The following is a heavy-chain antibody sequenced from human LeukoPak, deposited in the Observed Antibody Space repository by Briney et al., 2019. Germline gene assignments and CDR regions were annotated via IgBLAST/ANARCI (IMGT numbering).Heavy chain of an antibody. CDR3: AKDQNAYNYVFDY. J-gene: IGHJ4*02. CDR2: ITGSCGGT. D-gene: IGHD5-24*01. Sequence: PGGALRLSCAASGFTFSSYAMSWVRQAPGKGLEWVSTITGSCGGTYYADSVKGRFSISRDNSKNMLYLQMNSLRAEDTALYYCAKDQNAYNYVFDYWGQGTLVTVSS. CDR1: GFTFSSYA. V-gene: IGHV3-23*01.